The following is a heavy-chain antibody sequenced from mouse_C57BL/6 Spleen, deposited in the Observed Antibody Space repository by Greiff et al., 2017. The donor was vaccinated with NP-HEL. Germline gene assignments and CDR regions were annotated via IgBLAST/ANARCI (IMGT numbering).Heavy chain of an antibody. J-gene: IGHJ3*01. CDR2: ISYDGSN. CDR1: GYSITSGYY. CDR3: ASHPYYCGSSSFAY. D-gene: IGHD1-1*01. Sequence: EVQLQQSGPGLVKPSQSLSLTCSVTGYSITSGYYWNWIRQFPGNKLEWVGYISYDGSNNYNPSLKNRISITRDTSKNQFFLKLNSVTTEDTATYYCASHPYYCGSSSFAYWGQGTLVTVSA. V-gene: IGHV3-6*01.